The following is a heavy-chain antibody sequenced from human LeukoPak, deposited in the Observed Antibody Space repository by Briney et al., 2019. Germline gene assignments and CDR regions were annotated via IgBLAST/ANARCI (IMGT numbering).Heavy chain of an antibody. Sequence: KPSETLSLTCTVSGGSISSRSYYGGWIRQPPGKGLEWIGNICYSGSTCYNPSLKSRVTISVDTSKNQFSLQLRSVTAADTAVYYCAGHKPDQLGYCTNGVCYGPFDYWGQGTLVTVSS. CDR3: AGHKPDQLGYCTNGVCYGPFDY. CDR2: ICYSGST. CDR1: GGSISSRSYY. J-gene: IGHJ4*02. D-gene: IGHD2-8*01. V-gene: IGHV4-39*01.